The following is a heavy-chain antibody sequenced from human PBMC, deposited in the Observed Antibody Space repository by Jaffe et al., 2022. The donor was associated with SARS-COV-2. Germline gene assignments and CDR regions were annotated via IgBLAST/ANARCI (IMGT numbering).Heavy chain of an antibody. J-gene: IGHJ4*02. Sequence: QVQLQESGPGLVKPSGTLSLTCAVSGGSISSGNWWNWVRQPPGKGLEWIGEISHGEDTNYNPSLKSRVTISLDKSKNQFSLNVTSVTAADTAVYYCARAGGEFCSGGSCYSGFDYWGQGTLVTVSS. D-gene: IGHD2-15*01. V-gene: IGHV4-4*02. CDR2: ISHGEDT. CDR1: GGSISSGNW. CDR3: ARAGGEFCSGGSCYSGFDY.